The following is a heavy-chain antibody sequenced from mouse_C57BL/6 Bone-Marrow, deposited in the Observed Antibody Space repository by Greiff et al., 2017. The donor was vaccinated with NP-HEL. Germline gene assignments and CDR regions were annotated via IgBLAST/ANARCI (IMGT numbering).Heavy chain of an antibody. CDR1: GFSLTSYG. D-gene: IGHD1-1*01. Sequence: VKLVESGPGLVAPSQSLSITCTVSGFSLTSYGVDWVRQPPGKGLEWLGVIWGGGSTNYNSALMSRLSISKDNSKSQVFLKMNSLQPDDTAMYYCAKQGPITTVVATDWYFDVWGTGTTVTVSS. V-gene: IGHV2-9*01. J-gene: IGHJ1*03. CDR3: AKQGPITTVVATDWYFDV. CDR2: IWGGGST.